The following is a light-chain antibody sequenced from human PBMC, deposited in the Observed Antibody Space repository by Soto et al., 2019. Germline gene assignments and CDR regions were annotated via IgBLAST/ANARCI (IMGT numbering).Light chain of an antibody. Sequence: QAALNQPTSESGSPGQSVAISCTGTSSDVGSFNRVSWYQQPPGTAPKLIISEVSNRPSGVPDRFSGSKSGNTASLTISGLQAEDEADYYCSSYTITNTYVFGTGTKVTVL. J-gene: IGLJ1*01. CDR1: SSDVGSFNR. V-gene: IGLV2-18*02. CDR3: SSYTITNTYV. CDR2: EVS.